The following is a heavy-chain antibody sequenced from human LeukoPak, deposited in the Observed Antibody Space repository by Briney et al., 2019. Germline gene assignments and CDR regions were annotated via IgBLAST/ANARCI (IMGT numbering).Heavy chain of an antibody. V-gene: IGHV3-66*01. CDR3: SGYYHGFPY. Sequence: GGSLRLSCAASGFTVSSNDMSWVRQAPGKGLEWVSVIYSGGSTNYADSVKGGFIISRDNSKNTLYLQMNSLRAEDTAMYYCSGYYHGFPYWGQGTLVTVSS. J-gene: IGHJ4*02. CDR1: GFTVSSND. D-gene: IGHD3-10*01. CDR2: IYSGGST.